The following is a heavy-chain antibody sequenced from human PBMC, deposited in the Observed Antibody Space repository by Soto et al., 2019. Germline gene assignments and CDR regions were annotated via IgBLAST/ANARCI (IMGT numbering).Heavy chain of an antibody. V-gene: IGHV1-69*13. D-gene: IGHD3-22*01. CDR1: GGTFSSYA. Sequence: SVKVSCKASGGTFSSYAISWVRQAPGQGLEWMGGIIPIFGTANYAQKFQGRVTITADESTSTAYMELSSLRSEDTAVYYCAREPPPGYYYDSSGYKTWGQGTMVTVSS. CDR3: AREPPPGYYYDSSGYKT. J-gene: IGHJ3*01. CDR2: IIPIFGTA.